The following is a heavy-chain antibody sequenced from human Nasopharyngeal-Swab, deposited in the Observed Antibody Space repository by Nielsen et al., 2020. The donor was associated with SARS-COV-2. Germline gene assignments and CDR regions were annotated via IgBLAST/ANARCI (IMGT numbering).Heavy chain of an antibody. D-gene: IGHD4-17*01. CDR2: IKQDGSEK. CDR1: GFTFSSYW. V-gene: IGHV3-7*01. Sequence: GGSLRLSCAASGFTFSSYWMSWVRQAPGKGLEWVANIKQDGSEKYYVDSVKGRFTISRDNAKNSLYLQMNSLRAEDTAVYYYARDGAFSSYYGPPFYYYYGMDVWGQGTTVTVSS. CDR3: ARDGAFSSYYGPPFYYYYGMDV. J-gene: IGHJ6*02.